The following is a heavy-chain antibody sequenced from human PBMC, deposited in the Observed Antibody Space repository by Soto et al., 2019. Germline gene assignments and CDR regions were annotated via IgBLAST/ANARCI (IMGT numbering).Heavy chain of an antibody. CDR2: IKSKADGGTT. V-gene: IGHV3-15*01. Sequence: EVQLVESGGGLVKPGGSLRLSCAASGFPFTNAWMSWVRQAPGKGLEWVGRIKSKADGGTTYYAAPVTGRFTISRDDSQTPLYLQMNSLKTEDTAVYYCTTVYSNSEHFFDQWGQGTLVSVSS. CDR1: GFPFTNAW. CDR3: TTVYSNSEHFFDQ. D-gene: IGHD2-21*01. J-gene: IGHJ4*02.